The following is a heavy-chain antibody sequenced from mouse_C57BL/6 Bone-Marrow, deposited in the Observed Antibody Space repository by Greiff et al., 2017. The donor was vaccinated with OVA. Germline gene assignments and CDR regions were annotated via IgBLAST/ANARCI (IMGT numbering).Heavy chain of an antibody. D-gene: IGHD2-1*01. V-gene: IGHV1-72*01. J-gene: IGHJ1*03. CDR2: IDPNSGGT. CDR1: GYTFTSYW. CDR3: ARCELRYFDV. Sequence: QVQLKQPGAELVKPGASVKLSCKASGYTFTSYWMHWVKQRPGRGLEWIGRIDPNSGGTKYNEKFKSKATLTVDKPSSTAYMQLSSLTSEDSAVYYCARCELRYFDVWGTGTTVTVSS.